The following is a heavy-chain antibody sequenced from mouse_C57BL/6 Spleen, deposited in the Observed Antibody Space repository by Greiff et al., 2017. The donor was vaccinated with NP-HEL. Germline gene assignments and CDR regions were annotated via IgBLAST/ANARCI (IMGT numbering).Heavy chain of an antibody. CDR1: GFTFSSYA. D-gene: IGHD1-1*01. Sequence: EVKLMESGEGLVKPGGSLKLSCAASGFTFSSYAMSWVRQTPEKRLEWVAYISSGGDYIYYADTVKGRFTISRDNARNTLYLQMSSLKSEDTAMYYCTRDQGGDYYGSSYGFDYWGQGTTLTVSS. CDR3: TRDQGGDYYGSSYGFDY. J-gene: IGHJ2*01. CDR2: ISSGGDYI. V-gene: IGHV5-9-1*02.